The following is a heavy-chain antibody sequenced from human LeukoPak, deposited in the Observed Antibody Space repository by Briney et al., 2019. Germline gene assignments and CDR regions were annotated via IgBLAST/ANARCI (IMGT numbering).Heavy chain of an antibody. V-gene: IGHV3-23*01. CDR3: AKDEGSYGFDY. Sequence: GGSLRLSCAASGFTFSSYAMSWVRQAPGRGLEWVSAISGSGGSTYYADSVKGRFTISRDNSKNTLYLQMNSLRAEDTAIYYCAKDEGSYGFDYWGQGTLVTVSS. J-gene: IGHJ4*02. D-gene: IGHD1-26*01. CDR1: GFTFSSYA. CDR2: ISGSGGST.